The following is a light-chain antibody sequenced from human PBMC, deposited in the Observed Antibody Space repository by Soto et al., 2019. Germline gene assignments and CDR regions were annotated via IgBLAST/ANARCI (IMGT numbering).Light chain of an antibody. Sequence: EIVLTQSPATLSLSPGERATLSCRASQSVSSYLAWYQQKPGQAPRLLIYDASNRATGIPARFSGSGSGTDFTLTIRSLEPEDCAVEYCQQRSNWPPYTFGPGTQLEIK. CDR1: QSVSSY. J-gene: IGKJ2*01. CDR3: QQRSNWPPYT. V-gene: IGKV3-11*01. CDR2: DAS.